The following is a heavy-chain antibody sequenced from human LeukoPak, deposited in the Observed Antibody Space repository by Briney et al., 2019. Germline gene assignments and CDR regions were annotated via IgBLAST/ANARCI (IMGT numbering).Heavy chain of an antibody. CDR3: YRYSGRSNYVDY. Sequence: SETLSLTCTVSGGSISSSSYYWGWIRQPPGKGLEWIGSIYYSGSTYYNPSLKSRVTISVDTSKNQFSLKLRSVTAADTAVYYCYRYSGRSNYVDYWGQGTLVTVSS. D-gene: IGHD2-15*01. CDR1: GGSISSSSYY. CDR2: IYYSGST. J-gene: IGHJ4*02. V-gene: IGHV4-39*07.